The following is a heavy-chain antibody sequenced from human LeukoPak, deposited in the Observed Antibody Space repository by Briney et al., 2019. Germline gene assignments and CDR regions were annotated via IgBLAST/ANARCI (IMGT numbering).Heavy chain of an antibody. CDR2: INHSGST. J-gene: IGHJ4*02. CDR1: GGSFSGYY. CDR3: ARGRRSSGCFDY. Sequence: SETLSLTCAVYGGSFSGYYWSWIRQPPGKGLEWIGEINHSGSTNYSPSLKSRVTISVDTSKNQFSLKLSSVTAADTVVYYCARGRRSSGCFDYWGQGTLVTVSS. D-gene: IGHD6-19*01. V-gene: IGHV4-34*01.